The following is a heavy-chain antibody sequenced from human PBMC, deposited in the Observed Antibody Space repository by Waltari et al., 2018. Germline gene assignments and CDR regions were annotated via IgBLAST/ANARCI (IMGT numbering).Heavy chain of an antibody. J-gene: IGHJ4*02. CDR2: VSTSGSAL. D-gene: IGHD3-10*01. Sequence: EVQLVESGGGLVHPGGSLRLSCVATGLTFSTYEMNWVRQAPGKGLEWIAKVSTSGSALYYADSVKGRFTVSRDNAKNSMSLQMNNLRAEDTAVYYCARLWDYYGSGNYFGGDYWGQGTLVTVSS. CDR3: ARLWDYYGSGNYFGGDY. CDR1: GLTFSTYE. V-gene: IGHV3-48*03.